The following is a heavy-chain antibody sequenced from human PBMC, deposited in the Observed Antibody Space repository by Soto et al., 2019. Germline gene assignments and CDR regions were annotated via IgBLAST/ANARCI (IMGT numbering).Heavy chain of an antibody. J-gene: IGHJ6*02. Sequence: EVQLVESGGGLVQPGGSSSLSVEAPGSTSRNYAWHWFRQGTGKGLEWVSGISAAGDPDYADSVEGRFTISRENAQNSFFLQMNSLRVGDTAVYYCARTDRDFYGLDVWGQGTTVIVSS. CDR2: ISAAGDP. CDR1: GSTSRNYA. V-gene: IGHV3-13*05. CDR3: ARTDRDFYGLDV.